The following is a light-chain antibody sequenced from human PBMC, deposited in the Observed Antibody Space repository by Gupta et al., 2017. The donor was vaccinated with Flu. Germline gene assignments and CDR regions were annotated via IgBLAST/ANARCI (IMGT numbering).Light chain of an antibody. Sequence: DIVLTPSPLTLSVTPGEPASISCRSSQSLLHSTGSNYLNWFRQKPGQSPQLLIYLGSYRPSAVRDRFSGSGSGTDFTLRISKVEAADVGIYFCRRGLQTPLIFGQGTKMEIK. J-gene: IGKJ2*01. CDR1: QSLLHSTGSNY. CDR3: RRGLQTPLI. CDR2: LGS. V-gene: IGKV2-28*01.